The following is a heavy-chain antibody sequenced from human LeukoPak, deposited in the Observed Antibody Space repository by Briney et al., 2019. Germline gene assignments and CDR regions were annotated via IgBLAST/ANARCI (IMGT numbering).Heavy chain of an antibody. D-gene: IGHD3-10*01. CDR3: ARWVGDAFDI. CDR1: GFTFSSYS. CDR2: ISSSSSYI. V-gene: IGHV3-21*01. Sequence: PGGSLRLSCAASGFTFSSYSMNWVRQAPGKGLEWISSISSSSSYIYYADSVKGRFTISRDNAKNSLYLQMNSLRAEDTAVYYCARWVGDAFDIWGQGTMVTVSS. J-gene: IGHJ3*02.